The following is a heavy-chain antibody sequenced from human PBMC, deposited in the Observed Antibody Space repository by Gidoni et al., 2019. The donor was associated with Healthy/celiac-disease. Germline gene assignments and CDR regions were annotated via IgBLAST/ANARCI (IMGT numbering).Heavy chain of an antibody. J-gene: IGHJ4*02. CDR2: IYYSGST. CDR1: GGPISSGGYY. Sequence: QVQLQESGPGLVKPSQTLSLTCPVSGGPISSGGYYWSWIRQHPGKGLEWIGYIYYSGSTYYNPSLKSRVTISVDTSKNQFSLKLSSVTAADTAVYYCAREGVAAASPVDYWGQGTLVTVSS. V-gene: IGHV4-31*03. D-gene: IGHD6-13*01. CDR3: AREGVAAASPVDY.